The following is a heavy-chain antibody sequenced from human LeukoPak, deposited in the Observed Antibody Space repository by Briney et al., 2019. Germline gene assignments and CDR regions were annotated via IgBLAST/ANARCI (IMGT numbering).Heavy chain of an antibody. CDR3: ARGNTMIVVDNWFDP. D-gene: IGHD3-22*01. Sequence: GGSLRLSCAASGFTFSSYAMYWVRQAPGKGLVWVSRINSDGSSTSYADSVKGRFTISRDNAKNTLYLQMNSLRAEDTAVYYCARGNTMIVVDNWFDPWGQGTLVTVSS. CDR2: INSDGSST. V-gene: IGHV3-74*01. CDR1: GFTFSSYA. J-gene: IGHJ5*02.